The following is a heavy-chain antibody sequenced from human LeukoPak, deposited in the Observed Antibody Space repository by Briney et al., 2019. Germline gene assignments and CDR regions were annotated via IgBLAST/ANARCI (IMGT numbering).Heavy chain of an antibody. CDR2: INSDGSST. J-gene: IGHJ6*02. CDR3: ARGTVATIYYYYGMDV. D-gene: IGHD5-12*01. CDR1: GFTFSSYW. V-gene: IGHV3-74*01. Sequence: PGGSLRLSCAASGFTFSSYWMHWVRQAPGKGLVWVSRINSDGSSTSYADSVKGRFTISRDNAKNTLYLQMNSLRAEGTAVYYCARGTVATIYYYYGMDVWGQGTTVTVSS.